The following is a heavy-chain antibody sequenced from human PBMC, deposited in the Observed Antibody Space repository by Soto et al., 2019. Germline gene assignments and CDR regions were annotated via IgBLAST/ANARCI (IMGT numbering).Heavy chain of an antibody. J-gene: IGHJ4*02. Sequence: SGPTLVNPTQTLTLTCTFSGFSLSTSGVGVGWIRQPPGKALEWLALISWDDDKRYSPSLKRRLPITKDTSHNQVVLTMTNMDPVDTATYYCAHRRVTHYCRGGSCYSLAPFDYWGQGNLVTVSS. V-gene: IGHV2-5*02. CDR2: ISWDDDK. CDR3: AHRRVTHYCRGGSCYSLAPFDY. CDR1: GFSLSTSGVG. D-gene: IGHD2-15*01.